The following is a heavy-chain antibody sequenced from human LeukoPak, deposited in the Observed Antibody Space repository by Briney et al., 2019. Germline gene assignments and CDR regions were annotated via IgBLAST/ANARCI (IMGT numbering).Heavy chain of an antibody. CDR3: AKDRAVATIGGFDY. J-gene: IGHJ4*02. D-gene: IGHD5-12*01. V-gene: IGHV3-23*01. CDR2: ISGSGGST. Sequence: GGSLRLSCAASGFTFSSYAMSWVRQAPGKGLEWVSAISGSGGSTYYADSVKGRFTISRDNSKNTLYLQMNSLRADDTAVYYCAKDRAVATIGGFDYWGQGTLVTVSS. CDR1: GFTFSSYA.